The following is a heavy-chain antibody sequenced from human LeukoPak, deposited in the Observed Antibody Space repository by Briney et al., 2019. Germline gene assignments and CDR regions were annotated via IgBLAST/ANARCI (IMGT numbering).Heavy chain of an antibody. Sequence: SETLSLTCTVSGVSISSYYWSWIRQPAGKGLEWIGRIYTSGSTNYNPSLKSRVTMSVDTSENQFSLKLSSVTAADTAVYYCAREGRSATDGYWGQGTLVTVSS. CDR3: AREGRSATDGY. D-gene: IGHD3-16*01. CDR2: IYTSGST. J-gene: IGHJ4*02. CDR1: GVSISSYY. V-gene: IGHV4-4*07.